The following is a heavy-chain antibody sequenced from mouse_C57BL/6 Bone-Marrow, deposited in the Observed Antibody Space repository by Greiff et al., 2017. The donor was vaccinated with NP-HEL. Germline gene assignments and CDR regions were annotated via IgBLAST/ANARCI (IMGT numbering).Heavy chain of an antibody. CDR3: AKEEVNYSYPYY. CDR1: GYTFTSYG. Sequence: QVQLQQSGAELARPGASVKLSCKASGYTFTSYGISWVKQRTGQGLEWIGEIYPRSGNTYYNEKFKGKATLTAYKSSSTAYMELRSLASEDSAVYYCAKEEVNYSYPYYWGQGTTLTVSS. J-gene: IGHJ2*01. V-gene: IGHV1-81*01. D-gene: IGHD2-12*01. CDR2: IYPRSGNT.